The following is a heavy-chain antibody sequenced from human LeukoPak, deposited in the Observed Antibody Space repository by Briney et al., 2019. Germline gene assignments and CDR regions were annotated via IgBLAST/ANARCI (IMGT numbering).Heavy chain of an antibody. CDR1: GYTFTGYY. J-gene: IGHJ4*02. Sequence: ASVKVSYKASGYTFTGYYMHWVRQAPGQGLEWMGRINPNSGGTNYAQKFQGRVTMTRDTSISTAYMELSRLRSDDTAVYYCARGTTVTTGELDYWGQGTLVTVSS. V-gene: IGHV1-2*06. CDR3: ARGTTVTTGELDY. CDR2: INPNSGGT. D-gene: IGHD4-17*01.